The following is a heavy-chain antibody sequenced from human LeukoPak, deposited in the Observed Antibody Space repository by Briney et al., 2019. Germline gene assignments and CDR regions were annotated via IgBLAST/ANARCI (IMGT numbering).Heavy chain of an antibody. Sequence: GTSVKVSCKSSGYTFTNYYIHWVRQAPGQGLEWMGIIHPSGGSTSYAQDFQGRVTMTRDTSTSTVYMELSSLRSEDTAVYYCAREGPLPGIAVAGEIDYWGQGTLVTVSS. D-gene: IGHD6-19*01. CDR2: IHPSGGST. CDR3: AREGPLPGIAVAGEIDY. CDR1: GYTFTNYY. J-gene: IGHJ4*02. V-gene: IGHV1-46*01.